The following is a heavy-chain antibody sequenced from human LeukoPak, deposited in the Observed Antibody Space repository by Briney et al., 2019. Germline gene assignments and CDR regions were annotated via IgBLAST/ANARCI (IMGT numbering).Heavy chain of an antibody. J-gene: IGHJ6*02. CDR2: VYHNGNT. D-gene: IGHD6-19*01. V-gene: IGHV4-59*01. CDR3: ARDYSSGWFYYGMDV. Sequence: SETLSLTCTVSGGLITEYHWTWIRQSPGKGLEWIGYVYHNGNTDYNPSLKSRVTISVDTSKNQFSLKLSSVTAADTAVYYCARDYSSGWFYYGMDVWGQGTTVTVSS. CDR1: GGLITEYH.